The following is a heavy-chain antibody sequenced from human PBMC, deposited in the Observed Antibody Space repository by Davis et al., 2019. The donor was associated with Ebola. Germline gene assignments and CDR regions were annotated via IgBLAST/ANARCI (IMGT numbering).Heavy chain of an antibody. CDR1: GFTFSDYY. Sequence: GESLKISCAASGFTFSDYYMSWIRQAPGKGLEWVSSISSSRSNTNYADSVKGRFTISRDNAKNSVYLQMNSLRAEDTALYYCARGVVVVAAPGWFDPWGQGTLVTVSS. D-gene: IGHD2-15*01. CDR2: ISSSRSNT. J-gene: IGHJ5*02. V-gene: IGHV3-11*06. CDR3: ARGVVVVAAPGWFDP.